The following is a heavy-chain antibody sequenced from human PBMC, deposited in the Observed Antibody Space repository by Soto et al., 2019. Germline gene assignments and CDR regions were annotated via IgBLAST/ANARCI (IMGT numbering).Heavy chain of an antibody. CDR1: GFTFSSYG. J-gene: IGHJ4*02. V-gene: IGHV3-33*01. Sequence: QVQLVESGGGVVQPGRSLRLSCAASGFTFSSYGMHWVRQAPGKGLEWVAVIWYDGSNKYYADSVKGRFTISRDNSKNTLYLQMNRLRAEDTAVYYCAREKEYGVVDYWGQGTLVTVSS. D-gene: IGHD3-10*01. CDR3: AREKEYGVVDY. CDR2: IWYDGSNK.